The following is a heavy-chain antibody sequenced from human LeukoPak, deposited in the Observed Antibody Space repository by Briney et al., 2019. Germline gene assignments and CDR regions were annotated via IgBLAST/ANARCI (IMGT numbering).Heavy chain of an antibody. Sequence: ASVKVSCKASGYTFTSYSISWMRQAPGQGLEWMGWISAYNGNTNYAQKLQGRVTMTTDTSTSTAYMELRSLRSDDTAVYYCARDGYGERDFDYWGQGTLVTVSS. D-gene: IGHD4-17*01. CDR2: ISAYNGNT. CDR3: ARDGYGERDFDY. J-gene: IGHJ4*02. V-gene: IGHV1-18*01. CDR1: GYTFTSYS.